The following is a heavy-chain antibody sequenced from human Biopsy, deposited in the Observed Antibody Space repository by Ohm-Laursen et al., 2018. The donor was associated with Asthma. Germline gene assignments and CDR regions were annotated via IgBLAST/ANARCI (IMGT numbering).Heavy chain of an antibody. CDR3: ARTFHFWSPYHAEHYQL. CDR2: IKHDGTEK. D-gene: IGHD3-3*02. Sequence: SLRLSCSASGFTFGDYWMSWVRQVPGKGLEWVANIKHDGTEKNRVDSLKGRFTISRDNAKNSLYLQMNSLRAVDTAVYYCARTFHFWSPYHAEHYQLWGQGTLVTVPS. CDR1: GFTFGDYW. V-gene: IGHV3-7*01. J-gene: IGHJ1*01.